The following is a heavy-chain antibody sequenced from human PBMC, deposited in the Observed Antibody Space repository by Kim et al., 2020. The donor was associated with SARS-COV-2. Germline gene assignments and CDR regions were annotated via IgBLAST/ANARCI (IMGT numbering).Heavy chain of an antibody. CDR3: ASYSGYDYDYYYYMDV. V-gene: IGHV4-61*01. Sequence: SETLSLTCTVSGGSVSSGSYYWSWIRQPPGKGLEWIGYIYYSGSTNYNPSLKSRVTISVDTSKNQFSLKLSSVTAADTAVYYCASYSGYDYDYYYYMDVWGKVTTVTVSS. CDR2: IYYSGST. CDR1: GGSVSSGSYY. J-gene: IGHJ6*03. D-gene: IGHD5-12*01.